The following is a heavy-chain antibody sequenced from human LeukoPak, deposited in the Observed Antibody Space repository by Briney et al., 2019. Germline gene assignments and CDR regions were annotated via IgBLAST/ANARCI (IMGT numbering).Heavy chain of an antibody. V-gene: IGHV3-30*04. CDR3: ARDRYYYDSSGYYLSY. J-gene: IGHJ4*02. D-gene: IGHD3-22*01. CDR1: GFTFSSYA. CDR2: ISYDGSNK. Sequence: PGGSLRLSCAASGFTFSSYAMHWVRQAPGKGLEWVAVISYDGSNKYYADSVKGRFTISRDNSKNTLYLQMNSLRAEDTAVYYCARDRYYYDSSGYYLSYWGQGTLVTVSS.